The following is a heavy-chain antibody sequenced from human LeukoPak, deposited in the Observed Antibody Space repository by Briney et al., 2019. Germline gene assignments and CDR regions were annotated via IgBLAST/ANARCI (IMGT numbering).Heavy chain of an antibody. Sequence: TGGSLRLSCAASGFTFNEFWMFWVRQVPGKGPMWVSRINGVGTATTYADTVKGRFTISRDNAKKTLYLQMNGLRDEDTAIYYCTRDLRNKGLDPWGQGTLVTVSS. CDR3: TRDLRNKGLDP. CDR2: INGVGTAT. D-gene: IGHD2/OR15-2a*01. CDR1: GFTFNEFW. J-gene: IGHJ5*02. V-gene: IGHV3-74*01.